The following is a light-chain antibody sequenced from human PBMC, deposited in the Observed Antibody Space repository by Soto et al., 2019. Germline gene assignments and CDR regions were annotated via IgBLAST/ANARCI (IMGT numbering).Light chain of an antibody. CDR2: DAS. J-gene: IGKJ2*01. Sequence: LMTQSPFTLSASVGHRVPWTCRASQSVNEWVAWYHVRPGEAPKLLIYDASKLEIGVPSRFSGAGSGTEFTLTIVRLQPEDVGTYYCQETNYYFFGPGTKVDIK. V-gene: IGKV1-5*01. CDR1: QSVNEW. CDR3: QETNYYF.